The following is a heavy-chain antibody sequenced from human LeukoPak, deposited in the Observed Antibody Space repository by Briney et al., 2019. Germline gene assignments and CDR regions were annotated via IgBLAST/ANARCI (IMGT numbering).Heavy chain of an antibody. V-gene: IGHV3-7*01. Sequence: GGSLRLSCAASGFTFSRYWMSWVRQAPGKGLEWVANIKQDGSQKSYVDSVKGRFTISRDNANNLLYLQMNSLRAEDTAVYYCARESFAARWDWGQGTVVTVSS. CDR2: IKQDGSQK. CDR1: GFTFSRYW. D-gene: IGHD6-6*01. J-gene: IGHJ4*02. CDR3: ARESFAARWD.